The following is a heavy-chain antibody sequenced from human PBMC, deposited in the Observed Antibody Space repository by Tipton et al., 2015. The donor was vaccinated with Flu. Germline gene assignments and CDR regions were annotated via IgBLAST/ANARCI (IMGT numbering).Heavy chain of an antibody. V-gene: IGHV4-38-2*02. CDR1: DYSITSGYF. Sequence: TLSLTCTVSDYSITSGYFWGWIRQSPGKGLEWIGCISHSGRTYYNPSLKSRVTISLDTAKNQFSQRLTSVTAADTAVYYCARSTYYYGSGSSDYWGQGTLVTVSS. J-gene: IGHJ4*02. D-gene: IGHD3-10*01. CDR2: ISHSGRT. CDR3: ARSTYYYGSGSSDY.